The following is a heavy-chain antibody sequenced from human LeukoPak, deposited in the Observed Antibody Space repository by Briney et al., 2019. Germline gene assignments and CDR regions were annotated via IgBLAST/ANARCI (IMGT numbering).Heavy chain of an antibody. CDR1: GGSISGSSYY. CDR3: ARHTTSWRFFGY. Sequence: PSETLSLTCTVSGGSISGSSYYWGWIRQPPGKGLEWIGSIFYTGSTFYNPSLKSRVTISVDTSKNQFSLKLSSVTATDTALYYCARHTTSWRFFGYWGQGTLVTVSS. D-gene: IGHD2-2*01. CDR2: IFYTGST. V-gene: IGHV4-39*01. J-gene: IGHJ4*02.